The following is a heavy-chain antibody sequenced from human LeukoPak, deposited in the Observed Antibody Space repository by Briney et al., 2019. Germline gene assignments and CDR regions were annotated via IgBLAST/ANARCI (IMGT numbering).Heavy chain of an antibody. CDR3: ARNGYDYVWGSYQSDYYYYYMDV. CDR2: IYYSGST. D-gene: IGHD3-16*02. V-gene: IGHV4-59*01. J-gene: IGHJ6*03. Sequence: SETLSLTCTVSGGSISSYYWSWIRQPPGKGLEWIGYIYYSGSTNYNPSLKSRVTISVDTSKNQFSLKLSSVTAADTAVYYCARNGYDYVWGSYQSDYYYYYMDVWGKGTTVTVSS. CDR1: GGSISSYY.